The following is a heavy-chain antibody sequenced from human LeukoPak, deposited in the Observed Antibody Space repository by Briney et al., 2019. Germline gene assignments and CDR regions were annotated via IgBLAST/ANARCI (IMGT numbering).Heavy chain of an antibody. CDR1: GFTFSSYS. Sequence: PGGFLRLSCAASGFTFSSYSMNWVRQAPGKGLEWVSSISSSSSYIYYADSVKGRFTISRDNAKNSLYLQMNSLRAEDTAVYYCARSIAAAAPDYWGQGTLVTVSS. CDR2: ISSSSSYI. D-gene: IGHD6-13*01. CDR3: ARSIAAAAPDY. J-gene: IGHJ4*02. V-gene: IGHV3-21*01.